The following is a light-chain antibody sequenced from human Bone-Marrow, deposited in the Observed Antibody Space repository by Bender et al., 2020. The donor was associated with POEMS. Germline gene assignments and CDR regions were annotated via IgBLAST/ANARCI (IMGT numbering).Light chain of an antibody. CDR2: DVT. J-gene: IGLJ2*01. Sequence: QSALTQPRSVSGSPGQSVTISCTGSSSDIGDYNYVSWYQQHPGKAPKLMIFDVTKRPSGVPDRFSASKSGNTASLTISGLQADDEADYYCCSYAGSDNLGGVVFGGGTKVTVL. CDR1: SSDIGDYNY. CDR3: CSYAGSDNLGGVV. V-gene: IGLV2-11*01.